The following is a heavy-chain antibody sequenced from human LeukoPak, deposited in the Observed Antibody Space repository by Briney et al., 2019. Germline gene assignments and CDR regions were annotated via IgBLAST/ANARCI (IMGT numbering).Heavy chain of an antibody. Sequence: RASVKVSCKASGGTFSNYAISWVRQAPGQGLEWMGGIIPIFRTANYAQKFQGRVTITADESTSTAYMELSSLRSEDTAVYYCARDDPAPPDYYYYYLDVWGKGTTVTVSS. J-gene: IGHJ6*03. V-gene: IGHV1-69*13. CDR2: IIPIFRTA. CDR3: ARDDPAPPDYYYYYLDV. CDR1: GGTFSNYA. D-gene: IGHD1-14*01.